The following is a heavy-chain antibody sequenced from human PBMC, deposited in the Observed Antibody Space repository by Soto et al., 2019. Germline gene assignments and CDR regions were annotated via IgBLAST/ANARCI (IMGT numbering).Heavy chain of an antibody. CDR2: ISGSSNTI. V-gene: IGHV3-48*01. CDR1: GFILSDYN. CDR3: ARGHSTSLVYYYYYMAV. D-gene: IGHD6-13*01. Sequence: GGSLRLSCAASGFILSDYNMHWVRQTPGKGLEWVSYISGSSNTIYYADSVKGRFTISRDNAKNSLYLQVNSLRPEDAAVYYCARGHSTSLVYYYYYMAVWGKGTTVTVSS. J-gene: IGHJ6*03.